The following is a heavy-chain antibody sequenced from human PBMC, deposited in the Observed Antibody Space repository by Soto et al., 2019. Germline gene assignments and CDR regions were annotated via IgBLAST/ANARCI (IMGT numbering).Heavy chain of an antibody. CDR1: GFTFSRYW. J-gene: IGHJ6*02. CDR3: VRGRSDSLMDV. D-gene: IGHD2-15*01. CDR2: IESDGSST. V-gene: IGHV3-74*01. Sequence: GSLRLSCAASGFTFSRYWMHWVRQAPGKGLVWVSRIESDGSSTTYADSVKGRFTISRDNAKNTLYLQMNSLRAEDTAVYYCVRGRSDSLMDVWGQGTTVTVSS.